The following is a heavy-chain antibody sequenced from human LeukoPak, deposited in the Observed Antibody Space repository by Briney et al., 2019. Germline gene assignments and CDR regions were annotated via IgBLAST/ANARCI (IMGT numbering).Heavy chain of an antibody. CDR3: ATYLRGVTTSPFDY. D-gene: IGHD3-10*01. Sequence: ASVKVSCKASGGTFSSYAISWVRQAPGQGLEWMGWISAYNGNTNYAQKLQGRVTMTTDTSTSTAYMELRSLRSDDTAVYYCATYLRGVTTSPFDYWGQGTLVTVSS. J-gene: IGHJ4*02. V-gene: IGHV1-18*01. CDR2: ISAYNGNT. CDR1: GGTFSSYA.